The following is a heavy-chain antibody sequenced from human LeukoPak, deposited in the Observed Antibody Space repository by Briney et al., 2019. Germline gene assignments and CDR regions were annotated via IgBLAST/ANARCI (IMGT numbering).Heavy chain of an antibody. Sequence: SETLSLTCAVYSGSFSGYYWNWIRQPPGKGLEWIGEIYHSGSTNYNPSLKSRVTISVDTSKNQFSLKLRSVTAADTAVYYCARRSHYSTSSGASAWGQGTLVTASS. D-gene: IGHD6-6*01. CDR2: IYHSGST. CDR1: SGSFSGYY. CDR3: ARRSHYSTSSGASA. J-gene: IGHJ5*02. V-gene: IGHV4-34*01.